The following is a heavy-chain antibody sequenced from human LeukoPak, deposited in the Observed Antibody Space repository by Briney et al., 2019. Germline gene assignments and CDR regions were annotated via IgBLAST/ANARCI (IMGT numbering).Heavy chain of an antibody. Sequence: SETLSLTCTVSGYSISSGYYWGWIRQPPGKGLEWIGSIYHSGSTYYNPSLKSRVTISVDTSRNQFSLKLSSVTVADTAVYYCARTSIYYDSSGYRSRGQGTLVTVSS. CDR2: IYHSGST. CDR1: GYSISSGYY. CDR3: ARTSIYYDSSGYRS. D-gene: IGHD3-22*01. V-gene: IGHV4-38-2*02. J-gene: IGHJ4*02.